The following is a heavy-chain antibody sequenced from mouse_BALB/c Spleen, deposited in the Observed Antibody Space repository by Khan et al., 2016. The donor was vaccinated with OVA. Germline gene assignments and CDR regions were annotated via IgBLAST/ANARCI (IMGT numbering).Heavy chain of an antibody. CDR1: GYTFTSYW. CDR3: TRFGYLFAY. D-gene: IGHD2-2*01. Sequence: EVQLQQSGTVLARPGTSVKMSCKASGYTFTSYWMHWVKQRPGQGLEWIGAIYPGNSDTSYNQKFKGKAKLTAVTSTITAYMELSSRTNEDSAVYYCTRFGYLFAYWGQGTLVTVSA. J-gene: IGHJ3*01. CDR2: IYPGNSDT. V-gene: IGHV1-5*01.